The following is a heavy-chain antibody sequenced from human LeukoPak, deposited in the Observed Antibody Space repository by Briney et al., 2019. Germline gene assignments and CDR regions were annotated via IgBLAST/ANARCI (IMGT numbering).Heavy chain of an antibody. D-gene: IGHD1-20*01. Sequence: ASVKVSCKASGYTFTSYGISWVRQAPGQGLEWMGWISAYNGNTNYAQKLQGRVTMTTDTSTSTAYMELRSLRSDDTAVYYCARDPPGERYNWNDGNDAFDIWGQGTMVTVSS. CDR3: ARDPPGERYNWNDGNDAFDI. CDR2: ISAYNGNT. CDR1: GYTFTSYG. J-gene: IGHJ3*02. V-gene: IGHV1-18*01.